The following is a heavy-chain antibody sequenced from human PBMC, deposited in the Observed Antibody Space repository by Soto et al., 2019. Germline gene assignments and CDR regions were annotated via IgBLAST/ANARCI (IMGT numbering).Heavy chain of an antibody. Sequence: QVQLVQSGAEVKKPGASVKVSCKASGYTFTSYGISWVRQAPGQGLEWMGWISAYNGNTNYAQKLQGRVTMTTDTSTSTAYRELRSLRSDDTAVYYCARAHYYDSSGQPFDYWGQGTLVTVSS. CDR1: GYTFTSYG. D-gene: IGHD3-22*01. V-gene: IGHV1-18*04. CDR3: ARAHYYDSSGQPFDY. CDR2: ISAYNGNT. J-gene: IGHJ4*02.